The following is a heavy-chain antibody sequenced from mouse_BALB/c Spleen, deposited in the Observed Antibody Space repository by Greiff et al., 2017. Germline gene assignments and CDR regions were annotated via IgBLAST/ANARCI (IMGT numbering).Heavy chain of an antibody. CDR1: GFTFSSFG. V-gene: IGHV5-17*02. J-gene: IGHJ1*01. CDR3: ARWATGDWYFDV. CDR2: ISSGSSTI. Sequence: EVQVVESGGGLVQPGGSRKLSCAASGFTFSSFGMHWVRQAPEKGLEWVAYISSGSSTIYYADTVKGRFTISRDNPKNTLFLQMTSLRSEDTAMYYCARWATGDWYFDVWGAGTTVTVSS.